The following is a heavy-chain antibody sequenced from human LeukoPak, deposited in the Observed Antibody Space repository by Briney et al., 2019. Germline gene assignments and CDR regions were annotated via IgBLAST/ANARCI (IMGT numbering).Heavy chain of an antibody. J-gene: IGHJ6*03. CDR3: ARLAAEKYYYYYMDV. CDR2: IKQDGSEK. D-gene: IGHD2-15*01. CDR1: GFTFSSYW. V-gene: IGHV3-7*01. Sequence: PGGSLRLSCAASGFTFSSYWMSWVRQAPGKGLEWVANIKQDGSEKYYVDSVKGRFTISYVDSVKGRFTISRDNAKNSLYLQMNSLRAEDTAVYYCARLAAEKYYYYYMDVWGKGTTVTVSS.